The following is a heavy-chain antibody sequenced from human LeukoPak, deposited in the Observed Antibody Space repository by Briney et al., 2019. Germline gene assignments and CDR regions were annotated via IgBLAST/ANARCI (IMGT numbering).Heavy chain of an antibody. CDR2: ISYGGSNK. J-gene: IGHJ4*02. Sequence: GGSLRLSCAASEFTFSSYAMHWVRQAPGKGLEWVAVISYGGSNKYYADSVKGRFTISRDNSKNTLYLQMNSLRAEDTAVYYCARGQYFEDYWGQGTLVTVSS. CDR1: EFTFSSYA. CDR3: ARGQYFEDY. D-gene: IGHD2/OR15-2a*01. V-gene: IGHV3-30*04.